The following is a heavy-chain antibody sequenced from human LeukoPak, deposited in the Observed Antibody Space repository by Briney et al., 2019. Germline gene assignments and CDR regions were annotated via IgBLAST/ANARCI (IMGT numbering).Heavy chain of an antibody. CDR2: ISSSGSTI. J-gene: IGHJ4*02. CDR3: ARAEYSSGWYDY. CDR1: GFTFSSYE. Sequence: GGSLRLSCAASGFTFSSYEMNWVRQAPGKGLEWVSYISSSGSTIYYADSVKGRFTISRDNAKNSLYLLMNSLRAEDTAVYYCARAEYSSGWYDYWGQGTLVTVSS. V-gene: IGHV3-48*03. D-gene: IGHD6-19*01.